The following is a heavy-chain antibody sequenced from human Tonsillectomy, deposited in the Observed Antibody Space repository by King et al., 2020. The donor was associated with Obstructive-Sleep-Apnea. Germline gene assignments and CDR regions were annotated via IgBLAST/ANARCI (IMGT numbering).Heavy chain of an antibody. Sequence: VQLVESGGDLVKPGGSLGLSCAASGFIFSDYYMTWIRQAPGKGLEWVAYISSSGSTTYSADSVKGRFTNSRDNAKNSLYLQMNSLRADDTAVYYCAREAAVAENWFDPWGQGTLVTVSS. CDR2: ISSSGSTT. J-gene: IGHJ5*02. CDR3: AREAAVAENWFDP. D-gene: IGHD6-19*01. CDR1: GFIFSDYY. V-gene: IGHV3-11*01.